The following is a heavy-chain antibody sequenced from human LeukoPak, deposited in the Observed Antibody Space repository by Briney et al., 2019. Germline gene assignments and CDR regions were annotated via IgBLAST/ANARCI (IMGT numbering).Heavy chain of an antibody. CDR3: ASMHRCYDCSGDWDQ. V-gene: IGHV3-23*01. D-gene: IGHD3-22*01. J-gene: IGHJ4*02. CDR1: GFTFSSYA. Sequence: GGSLRLSCAASGFTFSSYAMTWVRQAPGKGLEWVSGISASGDTTYYADSVKGRFTISRDNPRNTLYMQMNSLRAEDTAVYYCASMHRCYDCSGDWDQWGQGTLVTVSS. CDR2: ISASGDTT.